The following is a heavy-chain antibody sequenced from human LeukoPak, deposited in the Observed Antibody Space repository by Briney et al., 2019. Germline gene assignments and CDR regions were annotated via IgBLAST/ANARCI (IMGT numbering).Heavy chain of an antibody. Sequence: GGSLRLSCAASGFPFSSHAMSWVRQPPGKGLEWVSAISNGKTYYADSVRGRFTISRDDSKNTVYLQVNNLRDEDTALYYCVREAGYCASVCLKSNWFDPWGQGTLVTVSS. CDR1: GFPFSSHA. V-gene: IGHV3-23*01. D-gene: IGHD2-21*02. CDR3: VREAGYCASVCLKSNWFDP. J-gene: IGHJ5*02. CDR2: ISNGKT.